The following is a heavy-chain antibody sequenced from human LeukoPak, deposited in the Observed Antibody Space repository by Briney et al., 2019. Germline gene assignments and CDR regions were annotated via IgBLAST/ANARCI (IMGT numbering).Heavy chain of an antibody. CDR2: IYSSGST. D-gene: IGHD3-22*01. J-gene: IGHJ4*02. V-gene: IGHV4-61*02. Sequence: SSETLSLTCTVSGGSISSGSYYWSWIRQPAGKGLEWIGRIYSSGSTNYNPSLKSRVTISVDTSKNQFSLKLSSVTAADTAVYYCARSRMGIVVVIKYFDYWGQGTLVTVSS. CDR3: ARSRMGIVVVIKYFDY. CDR1: GGSISSGSYY.